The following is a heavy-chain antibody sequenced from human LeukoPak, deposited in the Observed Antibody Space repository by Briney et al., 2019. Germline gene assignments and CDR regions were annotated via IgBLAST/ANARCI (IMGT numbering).Heavy chain of an antibody. CDR2: ISGSGGST. CDR1: GFTFSSYA. J-gene: IGHJ4*02. CDR3: AKGFSPKRFLEWLFADY. Sequence: GGSLRLSCAASGFTFSSYAMSWVRQAPGKGLEWVSAISGSGGSTYYADSAKGRFTISRDNSKNTLYLQMNSLRAEDTAVYYCAKGFSPKRFLEWLFADYWGQGTLVTVSS. D-gene: IGHD3-3*01. V-gene: IGHV3-23*01.